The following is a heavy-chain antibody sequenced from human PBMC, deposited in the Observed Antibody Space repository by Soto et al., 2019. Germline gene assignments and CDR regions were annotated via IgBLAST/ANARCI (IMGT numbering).Heavy chain of an antibody. Sequence: ASVKVSCKASGYTFTGYYMHCVRQAPGQGLEWMGWINPNSGGTNYAQKFQGWVTMTRDTSIGTAYMELSRLRSDDTAVYYCAREDVLRFLEWSPGGAFDIWGQGAMVTVSS. CDR3: AREDVLRFLEWSPGGAFDI. CDR1: GYTFTGYY. J-gene: IGHJ3*02. D-gene: IGHD3-3*01. CDR2: INPNSGGT. V-gene: IGHV1-2*04.